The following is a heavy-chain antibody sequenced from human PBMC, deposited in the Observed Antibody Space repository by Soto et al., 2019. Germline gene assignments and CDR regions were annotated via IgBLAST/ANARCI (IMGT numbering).Heavy chain of an antibody. CDR2: IHSGGST. J-gene: IGHJ4*02. CDR1: GGSISSGNFY. Sequence: SETLSLTCSVSGGSISSGNFYWRWIRQPPGKGLEWIAYIHSGGSTDYNPSLKSRVFISRDTSKNQFSLTVRSVTAADTAMYYRARLVTGTQYYFDFWGQGSLVTVSS. D-gene: IGHD1-1*01. V-gene: IGHV4-61*01. CDR3: ARLVTGTQYYFDF.